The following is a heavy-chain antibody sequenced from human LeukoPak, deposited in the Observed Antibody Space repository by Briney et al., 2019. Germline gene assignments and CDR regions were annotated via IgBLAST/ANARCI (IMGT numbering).Heavy chain of an antibody. Sequence: PSETLSLTCTVSGGSISSYYWSWIRQPPGKGLEWIGYIYYSGSTNYNPSLKSRLTISVDTSKNQFSLKLSSVTAADTAVYYCARELENYYDSSGYYYDWGQGTLVTVSS. CDR2: IYYSGST. CDR1: GGSISSYY. V-gene: IGHV4-59*01. CDR3: ARELENYYDSSGYYYD. D-gene: IGHD3-22*01. J-gene: IGHJ4*02.